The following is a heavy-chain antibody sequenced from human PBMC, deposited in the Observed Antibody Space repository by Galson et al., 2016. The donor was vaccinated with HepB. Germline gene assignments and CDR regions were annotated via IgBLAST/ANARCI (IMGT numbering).Heavy chain of an antibody. J-gene: IGHJ4*02. CDR2: ISTRRTT. CDR1: GFVFSNFG. V-gene: IGHV3-23*01. CDR3: AKERLVRRIFDH. Sequence: LRLSCAASGFVFSNFGLSWVRQAPGKGLEWVASISTRRTTYYSDSMQGRFTISRDNSNNTLYLQMNGLRAEDTAVYYCAKERLVRRIFDHWGQGTLLTVSS. D-gene: IGHD1-1*01.